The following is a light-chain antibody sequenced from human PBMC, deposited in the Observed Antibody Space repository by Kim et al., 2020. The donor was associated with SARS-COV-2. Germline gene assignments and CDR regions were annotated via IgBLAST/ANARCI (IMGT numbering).Light chain of an antibody. Sequence: QSALTQPASVSGSPGQSITISCTGTSSDVGGYNYVSWYQQHPGKAPKLMIYDVSNRPSGVSNRFSGSKSGNTASLTISGLQAEDEADYYCSSYTSSSTPYPTLVVFGGGTQLTVL. CDR1: SSDVGGYNY. CDR2: DVS. CDR3: SSYTSSSTPYPTLVV. J-gene: IGLJ2*01. V-gene: IGLV2-14*03.